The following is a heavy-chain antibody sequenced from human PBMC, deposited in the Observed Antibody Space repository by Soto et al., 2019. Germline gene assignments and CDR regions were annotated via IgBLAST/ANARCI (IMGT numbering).Heavy chain of an antibody. D-gene: IGHD3-10*01. CDR3: ARTSGGGVHYYYYYGMDV. CDR2: ISYDGSNK. CDR1: GFTFSSYA. V-gene: IGHV3-30-3*01. J-gene: IGHJ6*02. Sequence: QVQLVESGGGVVQPGRSLRLSCAASGFTFSSYAMHWVRQAPGKGLEWVAVISYDGSNKYYADSVKGRFTISRDNSKNTLYLQMNSLRAEDTAAYYCARTSGGGVHYYYYYGMDVWGQGTTVTVSS.